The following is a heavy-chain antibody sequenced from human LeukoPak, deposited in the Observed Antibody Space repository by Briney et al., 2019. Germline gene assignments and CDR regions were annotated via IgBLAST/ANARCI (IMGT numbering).Heavy chain of an antibody. V-gene: IGHV7-4-1*02. D-gene: IGHD3-22*01. CDR3: AREIIYPTYYYDSSGYWFDP. J-gene: IGHJ5*02. Sequence: GASVKVSCKASGYTFTSYAMNWVRQAPGQGLEWMGWINTNTGNPTYAQGFTGRFVFSLDTSVSTAYLQISSLKAEDTAVYYCAREIIYPTYYYDSSGYWFDPWGQGTLVTVSS. CDR1: GYTFTSYA. CDR2: INTNTGNP.